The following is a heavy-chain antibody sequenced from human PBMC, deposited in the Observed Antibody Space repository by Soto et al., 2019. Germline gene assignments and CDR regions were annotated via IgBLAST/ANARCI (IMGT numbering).Heavy chain of an antibody. Sequence: GGSLRLSCAASGFTFSCYAMHWVRQAPGKGLEWVAVISYDGSNKYYADSVKGRFTISRDNSKNTLYLQMNSLRAEDTAVYYCARGYSYYDSSGVLDFDYWGQGTLVTVSS. CDR1: GFTFSCYA. V-gene: IGHV3-30-3*01. CDR2: ISYDGSNK. J-gene: IGHJ4*02. CDR3: ARGYSYYDSSGVLDFDY. D-gene: IGHD3-22*01.